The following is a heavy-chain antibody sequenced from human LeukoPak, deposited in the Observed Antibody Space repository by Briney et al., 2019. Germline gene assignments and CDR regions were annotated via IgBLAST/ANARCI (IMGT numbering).Heavy chain of an antibody. V-gene: IGHV4-34*01. D-gene: IGHD1-1*01. CDR2: INHRGDT. CDR3: ARGPTISETGYFDY. Sequence: SETLSLTCAVYGGSFSAYYWSWIRQSPGKRLEWIAEINHRGDTNYNPSVKSRVSISVDTSKNQFSLKVTSLTAADTAGYYCARGPTISETGYFDYWGQGTLVTVSS. J-gene: IGHJ4*03. CDR1: GGSFSAYY.